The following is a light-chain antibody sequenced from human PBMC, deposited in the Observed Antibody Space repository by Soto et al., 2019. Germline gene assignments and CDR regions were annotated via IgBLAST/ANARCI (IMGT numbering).Light chain of an antibody. V-gene: IGLV4-69*01. Sequence: QSVLTHSPSASASLGASVKITCTLSSGHSSYAIAWHQQQPEKGPRYLMKLNSDGSHSKGDGIPDRFSGSSSGAERYLTISSLQSEDEADYYCQTWGTGIQVFGGGTKVTV. CDR1: SGHSSYA. J-gene: IGLJ3*02. CDR2: LNSDGSH. CDR3: QTWGTGIQV.